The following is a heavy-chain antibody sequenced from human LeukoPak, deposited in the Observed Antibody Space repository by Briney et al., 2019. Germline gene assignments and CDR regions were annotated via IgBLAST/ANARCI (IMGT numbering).Heavy chain of an antibody. J-gene: IGHJ4*02. Sequence: GGSLRLSCAASGFTFSSYAMSWVRQAPGKGLEWVSSISSSGANTYYADSVKGRFTISRDNSKNTLYLQMSSLRVEDTAVYYCAKRDRPCSGDCSAPYYFDYWGQGTLVTVSS. CDR3: AKRDRPCSGDCSAPYYFDY. CDR2: ISSSGANT. V-gene: IGHV3-23*01. D-gene: IGHD2-21*02. CDR1: GFTFSSYA.